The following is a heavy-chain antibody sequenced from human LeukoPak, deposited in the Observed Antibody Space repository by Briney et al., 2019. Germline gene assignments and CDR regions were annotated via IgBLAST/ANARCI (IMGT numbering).Heavy chain of an antibody. J-gene: IGHJ6*02. CDR1: GGSFSGYY. D-gene: IGHD2-15*01. CDR3: ARGRRYCSGGSCYSYYYYGMDV. CDR2: INHGGST. Sequence: SETLSLTCAVYGGSFSGYYWSWIRHPPRKGLEWIGEINHGGSTNYDPSLKSRVTISVDTSKNQFSLKLSSVTAADAAVYYCARGRRYCSGGSCYSYYYYGMDVWGQGTTVTVSS. V-gene: IGHV4-34*01.